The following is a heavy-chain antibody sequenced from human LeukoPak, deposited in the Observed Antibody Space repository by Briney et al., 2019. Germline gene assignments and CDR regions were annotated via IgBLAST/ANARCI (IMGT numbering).Heavy chain of an antibody. V-gene: IGHV3-7*04. CDR1: GFTFSSYW. CDR3: ARIVATDTDAFDI. J-gene: IGHJ3*02. CDR2: IKQDGSEK. D-gene: IGHD5-12*01. Sequence: PGGSLRLSCAASGFTFSSYWMSWVRQAPRKGLEWVANIKQDGSEKYYVDSVKGRFTISRDNAKNSLYLQMNSLRAEDTAVYYCARIVATDTDAFDIWGQGTMVTVSS.